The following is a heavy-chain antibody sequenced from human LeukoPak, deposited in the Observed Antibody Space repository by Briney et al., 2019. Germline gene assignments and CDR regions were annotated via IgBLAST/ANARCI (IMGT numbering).Heavy chain of an antibody. CDR1: GFTFSSYW. Sequence: GGSLRLSCAASGFTFSSYWMSWVRQAPGKGLEWVANIKQDGSEKYYVDSVKGRFTISRDNAKNPLYLQMNSLRAEDTAVYYCASHQLYYYYYMDVWDKGTTVTISS. J-gene: IGHJ6*03. D-gene: IGHD2-2*01. CDR2: IKQDGSEK. CDR3: ASHQLYYYYYMDV. V-gene: IGHV3-7*01.